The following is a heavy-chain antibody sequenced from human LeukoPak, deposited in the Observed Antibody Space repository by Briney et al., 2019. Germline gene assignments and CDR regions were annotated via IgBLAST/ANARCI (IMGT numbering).Heavy chain of an antibody. CDR1: GFTFSSYA. CDR2: ISGSGGST. V-gene: IGHV3-23*01. J-gene: IGHJ4*02. D-gene: IGHD3-9*01. CDR3: AKDHQLRYFDWFTESGFDY. Sequence: TGGSLRLSCAASGFTFSSYAMSWVRQAPGKGLEWVSAISGSGGSTYYADSVKGRFTISRDNSKNTLYLQTNSLRAEDTAVYYCAKDHQLRYFDWFTESGFDYWGQGTLVTVSS.